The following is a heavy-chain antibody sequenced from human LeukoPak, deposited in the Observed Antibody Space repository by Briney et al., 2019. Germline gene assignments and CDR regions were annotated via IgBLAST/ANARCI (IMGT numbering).Heavy chain of an antibody. CDR2: INPNSGGT. V-gene: IGHV1-2*02. CDR1: EYTFTGYY. D-gene: IGHD6-19*01. Sequence: ASVKVSCKASEYTFTGYYMHWVRQAPGQGLEWMGWINPNSGGTNYAQKFQGRVTMTRDTSISTAYMELSRLRSDDTAVYYCARDQWSIAVAGTDWFDPWGQGTLVTVSS. J-gene: IGHJ5*02. CDR3: ARDQWSIAVAGTDWFDP.